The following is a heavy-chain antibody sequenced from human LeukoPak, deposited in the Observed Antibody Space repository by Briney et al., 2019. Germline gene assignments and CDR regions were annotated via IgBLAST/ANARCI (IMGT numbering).Heavy chain of an antibody. J-gene: IGHJ4*02. CDR1: GGSISSYY. CDR2: IYYSGST. CDR3: ARVESSWYIEK. V-gene: IGHV4-59*01. Sequence: SETLSLTCTVSGGSISSYYWSWIRQPPGKGLEWIEYIYYSGSTNYNPSLKSRVTISVDTSKNQFSLKLSSVTAADTAVYYCARVESSWYIEKWGQGTLVTVSS. D-gene: IGHD6-13*01.